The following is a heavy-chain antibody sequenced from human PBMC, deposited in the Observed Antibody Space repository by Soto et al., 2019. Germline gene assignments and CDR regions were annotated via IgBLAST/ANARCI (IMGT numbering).Heavy chain of an antibody. CDR2: IVVGSGNT. D-gene: IGHD3-3*01. CDR3: AADALYYDFWSGLPDAFDI. Sequence: TSVKVSCKASGFTFTSSAMQWVRQARGQRLEWIGWIVVGSGNTNYAQKFQERVTITRDMSTSTAYMELSSLRSEDTAVYYCAADALYYDFWSGLPDAFDIWGQGTVVTVSS. V-gene: IGHV1-58*02. J-gene: IGHJ3*02. CDR1: GFTFTSSA.